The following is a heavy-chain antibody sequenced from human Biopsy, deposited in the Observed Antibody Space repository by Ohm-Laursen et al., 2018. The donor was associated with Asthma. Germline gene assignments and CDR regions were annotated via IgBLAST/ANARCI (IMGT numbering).Heavy chain of an antibody. J-gene: IGHJ4*02. CDR3: AREGVAGTHIED. D-gene: IGHD6-19*01. V-gene: IGHV3-30*03. Sequence: SLRLSCAASGFSFSNFGMHWVRQAPGKGLKWVAVISYDGSSIYYADSVKGRFTISRDNSKNTLSLQMNSLTAEDTAVYYCAREGVAGTHIEDWGQGTLVTVSS. CDR1: GFSFSNFG. CDR2: ISYDGSSI.